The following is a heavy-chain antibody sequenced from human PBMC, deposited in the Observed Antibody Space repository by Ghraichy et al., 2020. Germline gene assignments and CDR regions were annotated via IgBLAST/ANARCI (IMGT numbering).Heavy chain of an antibody. D-gene: IGHD3-22*01. V-gene: IGHV3-48*04. CDR2: ISSSSSTI. CDR1: GFTFSSYS. J-gene: IGHJ4*02. Sequence: GALRLSCAASGFTFSSYSMNWVRQAPGKGLEWVSYISSSSSTIYYADSVKGRFTISRDNAKNSLYLQMNSLRAEDTAVYYCARDGRYDKGYWGQGTLVTVSS. CDR3: ARDGRYDKGY.